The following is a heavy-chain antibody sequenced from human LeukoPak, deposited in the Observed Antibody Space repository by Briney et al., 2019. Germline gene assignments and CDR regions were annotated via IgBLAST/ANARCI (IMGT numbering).Heavy chain of an antibody. CDR1: GGSISSYY. CDR3: ARDSGLWFGELYAFDI. Sequence: SETLSLTCTVSGGSISSYYWSWIRQPPGKGLEWIGYIYYSGSTNYNPSLKSRVTVSVDTSKNQFSLKLSSVTAADTAVYYCARDSGLWFGELYAFDIWGQGTMVTVSS. V-gene: IGHV4-59*01. D-gene: IGHD3-10*01. J-gene: IGHJ3*02. CDR2: IYYSGST.